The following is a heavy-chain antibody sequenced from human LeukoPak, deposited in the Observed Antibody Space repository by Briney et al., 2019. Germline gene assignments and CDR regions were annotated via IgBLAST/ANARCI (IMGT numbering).Heavy chain of an antibody. D-gene: IGHD3-22*01. V-gene: IGHV3-9*01. CDR3: TSPEDLTMIGKS. CDR1: GFTFDDYA. J-gene: IGHJ4*02. CDR2: ISWNSGSI. Sequence: PGRSLRLSCAASGFTFDDYAMHWVRQAPGKGLEWVSGISWNSGSIGYADSVKGRFTISRDNAKNSLYLQMNSLRAEDTALYYCTSPEDLTMIGKSWGQGTLVTVSS.